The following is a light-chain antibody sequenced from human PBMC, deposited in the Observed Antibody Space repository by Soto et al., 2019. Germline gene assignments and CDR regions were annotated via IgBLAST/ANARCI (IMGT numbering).Light chain of an antibody. Sequence: ALTQPRSVSGSPGQSVTISCTGTSSDVGGYNYVSWYQQHPGKAPKLMIYDVSKRPSGVPDRFSGSKSGNTTSLTISGLQAEDEADYYCCSYAGSYTYVFGTGTKVTVL. J-gene: IGLJ1*01. V-gene: IGLV2-11*01. CDR1: SSDVGGYNY. CDR2: DVS. CDR3: CSYAGSYTYV.